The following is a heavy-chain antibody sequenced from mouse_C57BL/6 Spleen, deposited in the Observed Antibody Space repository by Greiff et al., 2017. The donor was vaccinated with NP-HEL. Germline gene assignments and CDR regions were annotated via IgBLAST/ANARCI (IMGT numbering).Heavy chain of an antibody. D-gene: IGHD2-5*01. CDR2: ISDGGSYT. J-gene: IGHJ4*01. V-gene: IGHV5-4*01. Sequence: EVHLVESGGGLVKPGGSLKLSCAASGFTFSSYAMSWVRQTPEKRLEWVATISDGGSYTYYPDNVKGRFTISRDNAKNNLYLQMSHLKSEDTAMYYCARDRSYYSNYDAMDYWGQGTSVTVSS. CDR1: GFTFSSYA. CDR3: ARDRSYYSNYDAMDY.